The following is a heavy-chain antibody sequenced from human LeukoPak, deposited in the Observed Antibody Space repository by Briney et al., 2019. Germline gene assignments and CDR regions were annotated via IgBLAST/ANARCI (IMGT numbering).Heavy chain of an antibody. CDR2: INHSGST. Sequence: SETLSLTCAVYGGSFSGYYWSWIRQPPGKGLEWIGEINHSGSTNYNPSLKSRVTISVDTSKNQFSLKLSSVTAADTAVYYCARDSRINYGTYYYYYMDVWGKGTTVTISS. CDR1: GGSFSGYY. CDR3: ARDSRINYGTYYYYYMDV. D-gene: IGHD4-11*01. J-gene: IGHJ6*03. V-gene: IGHV4-34*01.